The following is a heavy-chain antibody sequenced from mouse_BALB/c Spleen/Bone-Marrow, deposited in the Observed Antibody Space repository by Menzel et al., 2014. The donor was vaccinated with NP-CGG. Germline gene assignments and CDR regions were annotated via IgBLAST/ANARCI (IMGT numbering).Heavy chain of an antibody. CDR1: GYTFTSYW. Sequence: QVQLQQSGAELVKPGASVKLSCKASGYTFTSYWMHWVKQRPGQGLEWIGEIDPSDSYTNYNKKFKVKATLTVDKSSSTAYMQLSSLTSEDSAVYFCARWLLRYYAMDDWGQGTSVTVSS. D-gene: IGHD2-3*01. CDR2: IDPSDSYT. V-gene: IGHV1-69*02. J-gene: IGHJ4*01. CDR3: ARWLLRYYAMDD.